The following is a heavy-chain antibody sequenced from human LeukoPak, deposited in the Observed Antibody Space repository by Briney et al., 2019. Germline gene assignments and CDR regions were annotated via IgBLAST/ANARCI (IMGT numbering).Heavy chain of an antibody. J-gene: IGHJ4*02. D-gene: IGHD2-15*01. CDR2: ISSSSTYI. CDR1: GFTFSTYA. Sequence: RGSPRLSCAASGFTFSTYAMSWVGQAPGKGLEWVSSISSSSTYIYYADSVKGRFTISRDNARTSLYLQMNSLRAEDTAVYYCAREGCGGGSCYSMAFDYWGQGTLVTVSA. V-gene: IGHV3-21*01. CDR3: AREGCGGGSCYSMAFDY.